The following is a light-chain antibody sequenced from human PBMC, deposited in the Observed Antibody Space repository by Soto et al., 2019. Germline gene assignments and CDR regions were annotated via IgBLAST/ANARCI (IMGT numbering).Light chain of an antibody. J-gene: IGKJ1*01. CDR2: GAS. CDR1: QSVGSN. Sequence: EIVMTQSPATLSVSPGERATLSCRASQSVGSNLAWYQQKPGQAPRLLLYGASTRATGILARFSGSGSGTEFTLTIGSLQSEDFAIYFCQQYNNWPPDRTFGQGTKVEIK. CDR3: QQYNNWPPDRT. V-gene: IGKV3-15*01.